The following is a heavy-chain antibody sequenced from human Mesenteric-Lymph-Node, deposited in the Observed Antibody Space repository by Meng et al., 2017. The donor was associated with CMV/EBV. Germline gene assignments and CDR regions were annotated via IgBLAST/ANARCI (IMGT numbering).Heavy chain of an antibody. CDR1: GFTFGDYA. V-gene: IGHV3-49*04. J-gene: IGHJ6*02. CDR2: IRTKAYGGTT. Sequence: GESLKISCPTSGFTFGDYAMNWVRQAPGKGLEWVGFIRTKAYGGTTDYAASVKGRFTISRDDSKSIAYLQMNSLNTEDTAVYYCTKLFSAFGMDVWGQGTTVTVSS. CDR3: TKLFSAFGMDV. D-gene: IGHD2-21*01.